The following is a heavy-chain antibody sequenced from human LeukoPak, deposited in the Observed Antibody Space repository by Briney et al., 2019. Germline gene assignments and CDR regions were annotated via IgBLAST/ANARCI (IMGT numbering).Heavy chain of an antibody. J-gene: IGHJ6*03. CDR3: ASSPYYYGSGSYLYYYYYMDV. V-gene: IGHV1-69*13. D-gene: IGHD3-10*01. CDR2: IIPILGTA. Sequence: SVKASCKASGGTFSSYAISWVRQAPGQGLEWMGGIIPILGTANYAQKFQGRVTITADESTSTAYMELSSLRSEDTAVYYCASSPYYYGSGSYLYYYYYMDVWGKGTTVTISS. CDR1: GGTFSSYA.